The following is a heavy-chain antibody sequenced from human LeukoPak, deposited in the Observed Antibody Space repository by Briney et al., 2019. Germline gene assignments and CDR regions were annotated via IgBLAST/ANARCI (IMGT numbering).Heavy chain of an antibody. Sequence: SQTLSLTCTVSGGSINRGDYYWSWIRQPPGKGLEWVGYIYHSGSTNYNPSLKSRVTISVDTSKNQFSLKLSSVTAADTAVYYCARVIVGAPYFDYWGQGTLVTVSS. CDR2: IYHSGST. CDR3: ARVIVGAPYFDY. J-gene: IGHJ4*02. D-gene: IGHD1-26*01. V-gene: IGHV4-30-2*01. CDR1: GGSINRGDYY.